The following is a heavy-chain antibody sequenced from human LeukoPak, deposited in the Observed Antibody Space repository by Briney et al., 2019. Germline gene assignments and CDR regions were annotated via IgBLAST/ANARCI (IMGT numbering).Heavy chain of an antibody. CDR2: INSDGSNT. Sequence: GGSLRLSCAASGFAFSSHWMHWVRQVPGKGLVLVSRINSDGSNTIYADSVEGRFTISRDNAKNTLYLQMNSLRAEDTAVYYCAKDPTGGVIVVVAYFDYWGQGTLVTVPS. CDR3: AKDPTGGVIVVVAYFDY. J-gene: IGHJ4*02. D-gene: IGHD2-15*01. V-gene: IGHV3-74*01. CDR1: GFAFSSHW.